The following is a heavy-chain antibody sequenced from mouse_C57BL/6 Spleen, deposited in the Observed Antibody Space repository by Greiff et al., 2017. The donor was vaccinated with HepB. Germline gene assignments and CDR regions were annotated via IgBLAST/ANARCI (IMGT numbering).Heavy chain of an antibody. V-gene: IGHV1-80*01. D-gene: IGHD2-2*01. CDR2: IYPGDGDT. Sequence: QVHVKQSGAELVKPGASVKISCKASGYAFSSYWMNWVKQRPGKGLEWIGQIYPGDGDTNYNGKFKGKATLTADKSSSTAYMQLSSLTSEDSAVYFCARSGYGYDFAYWGQGTLVTVSA. CDR1: GYAFSSYW. J-gene: IGHJ3*01. CDR3: ARSGYGYDFAY.